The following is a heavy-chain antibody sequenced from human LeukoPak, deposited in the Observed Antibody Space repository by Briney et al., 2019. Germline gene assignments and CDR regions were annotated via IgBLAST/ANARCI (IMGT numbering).Heavy chain of an antibody. Sequence: GGSLRLSCAASGFTFSSYAMPWVRQAPGKGLEWVAVISYDGSNKYYADSVKGRFTISRDNSKNTLYLQMNSLRAEDTAVYYCVCMGGGIAAAGIDYWGQGTLVTVSS. CDR1: GFTFSSYA. CDR3: VCMGGGIAAAGIDY. J-gene: IGHJ4*02. V-gene: IGHV3-30-3*01. D-gene: IGHD6-13*01. CDR2: ISYDGSNK.